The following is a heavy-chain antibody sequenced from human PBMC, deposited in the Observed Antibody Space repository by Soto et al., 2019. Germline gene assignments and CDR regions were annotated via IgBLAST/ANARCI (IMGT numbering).Heavy chain of an antibody. D-gene: IGHD2-15*01. CDR3: SSGGRDVDY. V-gene: IGHV1-69*12. CDR2: IIAVSGTT. CDR1: VGTFSDYA. Sequence: QVQLVQSGAEVKKPGSSVKVSCKASVGTFSDYAVTWVRQAPGQGLEWLGGIIAVSGTTTYAPKFQGRVTITADESTSTAYLELSSLRPEDTAVYYCSSGGRDVDYWGQGTLLTVSS. J-gene: IGHJ4*02.